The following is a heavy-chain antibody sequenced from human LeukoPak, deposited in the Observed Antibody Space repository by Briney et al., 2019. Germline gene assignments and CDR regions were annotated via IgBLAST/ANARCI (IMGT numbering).Heavy chain of an antibody. CDR2: INEGGNEK. Sequence: GGSLRLSCAASGFTFRNYWMSWVRQVPGKGLEWVVNINEGGNEKNYVDSVKGRFTASRDNAQDSLYLQMNSLRVEDTAVYYCARHPNSNWDYWGQGTLVTVSS. D-gene: IGHD1-1*01. CDR3: ARHPNSNWDY. J-gene: IGHJ4*02. CDR1: GFTFRNYW. V-gene: IGHV3-7*03.